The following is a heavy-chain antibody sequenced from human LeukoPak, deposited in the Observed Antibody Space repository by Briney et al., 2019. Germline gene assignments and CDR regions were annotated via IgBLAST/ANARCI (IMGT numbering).Heavy chain of an antibody. D-gene: IGHD3-10*01. CDR2: IWYDGSTK. V-gene: IGHV3-33*01. J-gene: IGHJ5*02. Sequence: GGSLRLSCGAPGFTFSNHGIHWVRQAPGKEREWVAVIWYDGSTKYYGDTVRGRFTISRDNSKNTVYLQVSGLRAEDTAVYYCVRDYRTGSYYPETWGQGTLVTVSS. CDR3: VRDYRTGSYYPET. CDR1: GFTFSNHG.